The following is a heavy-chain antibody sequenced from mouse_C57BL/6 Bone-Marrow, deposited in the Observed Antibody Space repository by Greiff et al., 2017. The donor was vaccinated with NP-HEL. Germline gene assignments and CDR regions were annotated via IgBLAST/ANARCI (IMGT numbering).Heavy chain of an antibody. CDR1: GYTFTSYW. Sequence: QVQPKQPGAELVRPGTSVKLSCKASGYTFTSYWMHWVKQRPGQGLEWIGVIDPSDSYTNYNQKFKGKATLTVDTSSSTAYMQLSSLTSEDSAVYYCARWGGPYWYFDVWGTGTTVTVSS. J-gene: IGHJ1*03. CDR3: ARWGGPYWYFDV. D-gene: IGHD1-1*02. V-gene: IGHV1-59*01. CDR2: IDPSDSYT.